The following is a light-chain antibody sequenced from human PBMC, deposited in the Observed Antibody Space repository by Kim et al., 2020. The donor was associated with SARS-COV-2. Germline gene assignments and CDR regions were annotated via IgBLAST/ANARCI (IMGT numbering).Light chain of an antibody. CDR1: SSNIGNNY. CDR2: DNN. J-gene: IGLJ2*01. Sequence: QSVLTQPPSVSAAPGQKVTISCSGTSSNIGNNYVSWYQQFPGTAPRLLIYDNNKRPSGIPDRFSGSKSGTSATLGITRLQTGDEADYYCGAWDSGLSDVLFGGGTQLTVL. CDR3: GAWDSGLSDVL. V-gene: IGLV1-51*01.